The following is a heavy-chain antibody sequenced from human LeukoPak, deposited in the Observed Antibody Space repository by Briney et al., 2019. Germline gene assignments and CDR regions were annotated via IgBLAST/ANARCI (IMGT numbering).Heavy chain of an antibody. V-gene: IGHV3-23*01. CDR2: ISGSGGST. J-gene: IGHJ4*02. Sequence: GGSLRLSCAASGFTFSSYAMSWVRQAPGKGLEWVSAISGSGGSTYYADSVEGRFTISRDNSKNTLYLQMNSLRAEDTAVYYCAKDIVVVTHGDYWGQGTLVTVSS. CDR3: AKDIVVVTHGDY. D-gene: IGHD3-22*01. CDR1: GFTFSSYA.